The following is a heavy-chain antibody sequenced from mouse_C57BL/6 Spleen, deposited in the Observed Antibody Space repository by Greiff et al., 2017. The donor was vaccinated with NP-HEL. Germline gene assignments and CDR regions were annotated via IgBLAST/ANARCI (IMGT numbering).Heavy chain of an antibody. CDR3: TTPFAAVVFDY. Sequence: VQLQQSGAELVRPGASVKLSCTASGFNIKDDYMHWVKQRPEQDLEWIGWIDPENGDTEYASKFQGKATITADTSSNTAYLQLSSLTSEDTAVYYCTTPFAAVVFDYWGQGTTLTVSS. CDR2: IDPENGDT. J-gene: IGHJ2*01. V-gene: IGHV14-4*01. CDR1: GFNIKDDY. D-gene: IGHD1-1*01.